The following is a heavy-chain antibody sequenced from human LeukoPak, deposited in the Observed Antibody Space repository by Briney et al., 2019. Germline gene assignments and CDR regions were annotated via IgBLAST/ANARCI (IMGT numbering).Heavy chain of an antibody. CDR2: IKLDGSEQ. CDR3: VAGNGGLGDY. Sequence: GGSLRLSCADSGLTISNNWMSWVRQAPGKGLEWVANIKLDGSEQYYVDSVKGRFTISRDNGKNLLYLKMNSLRAEDTAVYYCVAGNGGLGDYWGQGTLVTVSS. D-gene: IGHD2-8*01. V-gene: IGHV3-7*01. J-gene: IGHJ4*02. CDR1: GLTISNNW.